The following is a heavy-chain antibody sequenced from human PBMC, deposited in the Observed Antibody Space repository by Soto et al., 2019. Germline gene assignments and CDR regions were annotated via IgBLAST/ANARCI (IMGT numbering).Heavy chain of an antibody. D-gene: IGHD3-16*02. CDR3: AHLYRMITFGGIISDFDY. CDR2: IYWDDDK. CDR1: GFSLSTSGVG. Sequence: QITLKESGPTLVKPTQTLTLTCTFSGFSLSTSGVGVGWIRQPPGKALEWLALIYWDDDKRYSPSLKSRLTITKDTSKNQVVLTMTNMDPVDTATFYCAHLYRMITFGGIISDFDYWGQGTLVTVSS. J-gene: IGHJ4*02. V-gene: IGHV2-5*02.